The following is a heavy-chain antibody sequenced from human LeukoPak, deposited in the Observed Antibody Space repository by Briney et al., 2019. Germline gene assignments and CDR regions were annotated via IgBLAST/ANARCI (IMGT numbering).Heavy chain of an antibody. CDR3: ASTKLLPLDY. CDR2: INHSGST. V-gene: IGHV4-34*01. CDR1: GGSFSGYY. D-gene: IGHD2-15*01. J-gene: IGHJ4*02. Sequence: PSETLSLTCAVYGGSFSGYYWSWIRQPPGKGLEWIGEINHSGSTNYNPSLESRVTISVDTSKNQFSLKLSSVTAADTAVYYCASTKLLPLDYWGQGTLVTVSS.